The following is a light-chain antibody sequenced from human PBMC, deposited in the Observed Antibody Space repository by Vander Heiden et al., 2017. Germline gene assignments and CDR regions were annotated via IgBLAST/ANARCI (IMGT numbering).Light chain of an antibody. Sequence: QSVLTPPPSVSGAPGQRVTIPCTGRSPNIGAGYDVHWYQQRPGTAPQLLIYGNTNRPSGVPDRFSGSKSGTSASLAITGLQADDEADYYCQSYDSSLSGSVVFGGGTKLTVL. CDR2: GNT. CDR1: SPNIGAGYD. J-gene: IGLJ2*01. V-gene: IGLV1-40*01. CDR3: QSYDSSLSGSVV.